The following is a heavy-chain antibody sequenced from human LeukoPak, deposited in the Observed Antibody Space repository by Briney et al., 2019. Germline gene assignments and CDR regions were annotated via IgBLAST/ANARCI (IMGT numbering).Heavy chain of an antibody. CDR1: GYDFTNYW. D-gene: IGHD3-10*01. Sequence: GEALKISCKASGYDFTNYWIGWGRQLPGKGLEGMGIIYPGDSDARYSPSFQGQATISADKSITTANLQWSSLKASDTAMYYCARLYGTSRADYWGQGTLVTVSS. CDR3: ARLYGTSRADY. CDR2: IYPGDSDA. J-gene: IGHJ4*02. V-gene: IGHV5-51*01.